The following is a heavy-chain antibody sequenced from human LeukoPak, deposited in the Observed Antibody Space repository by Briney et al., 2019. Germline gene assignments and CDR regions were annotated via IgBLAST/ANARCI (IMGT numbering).Heavy chain of an antibody. CDR3: ASRGLTEFHYFDF. D-gene: IGHD3-10*01. CDR2: INSGGSTI. J-gene: IGHJ4*02. Sequence: GGSLRLSCAASGFTFSNYAMNWVRQAPGKGLEWISYINSGGSTIYYADSVKGRFTISRDNAKNSLSLQINSLRAEDTAVYYCASRGLTEFHYFDFWGPGTLVTVSS. V-gene: IGHV3-48*03. CDR1: GFTFSNYA.